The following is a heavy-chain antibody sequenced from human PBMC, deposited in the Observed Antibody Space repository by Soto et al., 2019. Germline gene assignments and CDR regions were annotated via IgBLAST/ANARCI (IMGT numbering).Heavy chain of an antibody. J-gene: IGHJ3*02. CDR3: AKEGGWLASFDI. CDR2: ISYDGSNK. D-gene: IGHD6-19*01. CDR1: GFTFSSYG. Sequence: PGGSLRLSCAASGFTFSSYGMHWVRQAPGKGLEWVAVISYDGSNKYYADSVKGRFTISRDNSKNTLYLQMNSLRAEDTAVYYCAKEGGWLASFDIWGQGTMVTVSS. V-gene: IGHV3-30*18.